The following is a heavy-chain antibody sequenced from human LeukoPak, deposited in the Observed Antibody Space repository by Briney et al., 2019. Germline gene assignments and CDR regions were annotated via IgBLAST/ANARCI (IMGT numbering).Heavy chain of an antibody. CDR1: GGTFSSYA. V-gene: IGHV1-69*13. CDR2: IIPIFGTA. D-gene: IGHD5-18*01. J-gene: IGHJ6*03. Sequence: GSSVKLSCKASGGTFSSYAISWVRQAPGQGLEWMGGIIPIFGTANYAQKFQGRVTITADESTSTAYMELSSLRSEDTAVYYCARVAAMVKTLYYMDVWGKGTTVTVSS. CDR3: ARVAAMVKTLYYMDV.